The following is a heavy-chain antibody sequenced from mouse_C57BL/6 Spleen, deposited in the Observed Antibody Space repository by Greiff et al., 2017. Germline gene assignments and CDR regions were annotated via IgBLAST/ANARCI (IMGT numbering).Heavy chain of an antibody. Sequence: EVQLQQSGAELVRPGASVKLSCTASGFNIKDDYMHWVKQRPEQGLEWIGWIDPENGDTEYASKFQGKATITADTSSNTAYLQLSSLTSEDTAVYYCTMGLRNYFDYWGQGTTRTVSS. CDR2: IDPENGDT. V-gene: IGHV14-4*01. D-gene: IGHD2-4*01. CDR1: GFNIKDDY. CDR3: TMGLRNYFDY. J-gene: IGHJ2*01.